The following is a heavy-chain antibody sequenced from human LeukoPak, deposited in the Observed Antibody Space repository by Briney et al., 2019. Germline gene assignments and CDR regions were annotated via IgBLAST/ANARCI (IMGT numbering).Heavy chain of an antibody. J-gene: IGHJ4*02. V-gene: IGHV3-21*01. Sequence: GGSLRLPCAASGFTFSSYAMNWVRQAPGKGLEWVSSISYLSSHVYYGDSVKGRFSISRDNAKNSLYLQMNSLGAEDTAIYYCGRAFPPLRTSSAGDLWGQGTLVTVSS. CDR3: GRAFPPLRTSSAGDL. CDR1: GFTFSSYA. D-gene: IGHD3-16*01. CDR2: ISYLSSHV.